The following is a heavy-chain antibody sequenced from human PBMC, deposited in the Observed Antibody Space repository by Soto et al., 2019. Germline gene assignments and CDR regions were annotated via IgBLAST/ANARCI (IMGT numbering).Heavy chain of an antibody. Sequence: GESLKISCTGSGYSFTIYWISWVRQMPGKGLEWMGRIDPSDSYTNYSPSFQGHVTISADKSISTAYLQWSSLKASDTAMYYCARQPPAVAGIYYYYYGMDVWGQGTTVTVSS. CDR2: IDPSDSYT. CDR1: GYSFTIYW. J-gene: IGHJ6*02. D-gene: IGHD6-19*01. CDR3: ARQPPAVAGIYYYYYGMDV. V-gene: IGHV5-10-1*01.